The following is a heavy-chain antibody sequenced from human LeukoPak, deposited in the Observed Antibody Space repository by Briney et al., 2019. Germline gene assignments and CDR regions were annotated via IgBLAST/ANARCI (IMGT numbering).Heavy chain of an antibody. J-gene: IGHJ4*02. CDR2: IYYSRTT. CDR3: ARHYGGSGSLHFDY. CDR1: GGSMTSTNYY. D-gene: IGHD3-10*01. Sequence: SETLSLTCTVSGGSMTSTNYYWSWVRQSPGQGLEWIASIYYSRTTHYSSSLKSRVTISMDTSKKQFSLKLRSETAAETAAYYCARHYGGSGSLHFDYWGQGALVTVSS. V-gene: IGHV4-39*01.